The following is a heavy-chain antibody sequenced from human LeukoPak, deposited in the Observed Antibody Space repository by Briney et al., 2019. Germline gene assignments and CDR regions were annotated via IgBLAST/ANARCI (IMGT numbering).Heavy chain of an antibody. V-gene: IGHV3-66*01. CDR1: GFTMRDND. CDR2: IYSGGST. J-gene: IGHJ4*01. Sequence: PPGGSLRLSCAASGFTMRDNDMTWVRQAPGKGLEWVSLIYSGGSTSYADSVKGRFTISRDNSKNTLYLQMSSLRAEDTAVYYCAKRPLSSCNWGLGTLVTVSS. CDR3: AKRPLSSCN.